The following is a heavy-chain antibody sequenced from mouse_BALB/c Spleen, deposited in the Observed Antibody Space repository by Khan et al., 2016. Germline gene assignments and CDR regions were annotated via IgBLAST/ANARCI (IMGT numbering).Heavy chain of an antibody. CDR1: GYAFSGYW. Sequence: QVQLQQPGAELVRPGSSVKISCKASGYAFSGYWMNWVKQRPGQGLEWIGQIYPGDGDTNYNGKFKGKATLTADKSSSTAYMQLSSLTSEDSAGDFCARGTPFAYWGQGTLVTVSS. J-gene: IGHJ3*01. CDR3: ARGTPFAY. V-gene: IGHV1-80*01. D-gene: IGHD2-14*01. CDR2: IYPGDGDT.